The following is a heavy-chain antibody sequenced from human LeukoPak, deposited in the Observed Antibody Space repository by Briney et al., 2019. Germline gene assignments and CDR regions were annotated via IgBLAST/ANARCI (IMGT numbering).Heavy chain of an antibody. CDR3: AKALTFYSGSYDY. V-gene: IGHV3-30*18. CDR1: GFTFSGYA. J-gene: IGHJ4*02. D-gene: IGHD1-26*01. CDR2: ISYDGSNK. Sequence: GGSLRLSCAASGFTFSGYAMTWVRQAPGKGLEWVAVISYDGSNKYYADSVKGRFTISRDNSKNTLYLQMNSLRAEDTAVYYCAKALTFYSGSYDYWGQGTLVTVSS.